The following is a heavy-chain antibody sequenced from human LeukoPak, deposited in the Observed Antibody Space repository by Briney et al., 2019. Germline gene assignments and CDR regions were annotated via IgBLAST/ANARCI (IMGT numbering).Heavy chain of an antibody. D-gene: IGHD3-10*01. J-gene: IGHJ3*02. CDR3: ARDRRGSGSYYRAFDI. CDR2: ISSSAGTI. V-gene: IGHV3-48*03. CDR1: GFTFSSYE. Sequence: GGSLRLSCAASGFTFSSYEMNWVRQAPGKGLEWVSYISSSAGTIYYADSVKGRFTISRDNAKNSLYLQMNSLRAEDTAVYYCARDRRGSGSYYRAFDIWGQGTMVTVSS.